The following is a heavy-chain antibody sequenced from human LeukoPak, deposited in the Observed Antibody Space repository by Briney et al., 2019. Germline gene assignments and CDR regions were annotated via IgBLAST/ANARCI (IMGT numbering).Heavy chain of an antibody. V-gene: IGHV4-59*01. CDR1: GGSISSYY. CDR2: IYYSGST. J-gene: IGHJ5*02. CDR3: ARSGRALNWFDP. Sequence: SETLSLTCTVSGGSISSYYWSWIRQPPGKGLEWIGYIYYSGSTNYNPSLKSRVTISVDTSKNQFSLKLSSVTAADTAVYYCARSGRALNWFDPWGQGTLATVSS. D-gene: IGHD7-27*01.